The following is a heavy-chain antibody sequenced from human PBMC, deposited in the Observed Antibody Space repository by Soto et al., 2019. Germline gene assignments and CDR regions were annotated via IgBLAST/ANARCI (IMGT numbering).Heavy chain of an antibody. CDR2: ITSSSNNF. CDR1: GFTFGPYT. V-gene: IGHV3-48*04. D-gene: IGHD3-3*01. Sequence: GSLRLSCAASGFTFGPYTMTWVRQAPGKGLEWISYITSSSNNFYYADSVKGRFTISRDNAKNSLYLQMNSLRAEDTAVYYCARERGGYYFDYWGQGTLVTVSS. J-gene: IGHJ4*02. CDR3: ARERGGYYFDY.